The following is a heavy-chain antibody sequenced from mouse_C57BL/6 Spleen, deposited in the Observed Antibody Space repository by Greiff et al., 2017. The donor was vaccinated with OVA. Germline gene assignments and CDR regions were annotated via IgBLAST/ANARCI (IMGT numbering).Heavy chain of an antibody. CDR3: ARWAGPGGWFAY. CDR1: GYTFTSYW. J-gene: IGHJ3*01. CDR2: IYPGSGST. V-gene: IGHV1-55*01. Sequence: VQLQQSGAELVKPGASVKMSCKASGYTFTSYWITWVKQRPGQGLEWIGDIYPGSGSTNYNEKFKSKATLTVDTSSSTAYMQLSSLTSEDSAVYYCARWAGPGGWFAYWGQGTLVTVSA. D-gene: IGHD3-1*01.